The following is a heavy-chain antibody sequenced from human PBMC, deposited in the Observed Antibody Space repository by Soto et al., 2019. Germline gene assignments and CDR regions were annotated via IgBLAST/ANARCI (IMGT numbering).Heavy chain of an antibody. CDR3: ARGVRRIAAAGIIMYYFDY. CDR2: MNPNSGNT. J-gene: IGHJ4*02. D-gene: IGHD6-13*01. Sequence: QVQLVQSGAEVKKPGASVKVSCKASGYTFTSYDINWVRQATGQGLEWMGWMNPNSGNTGYAQKFQGRVTMTRNTSISTAYMELSSLRSEDTAVYYCARGVRRIAAAGIIMYYFDYWGQGTLVTVSS. V-gene: IGHV1-8*01. CDR1: GYTFTSYD.